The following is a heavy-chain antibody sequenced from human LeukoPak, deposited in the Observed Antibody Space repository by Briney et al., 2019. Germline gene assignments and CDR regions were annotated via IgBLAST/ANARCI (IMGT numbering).Heavy chain of an antibody. V-gene: IGHV4-59*06. CDR3: ARDRDGRRWSLDY. J-gene: IGHJ4*02. Sequence: SETLSLTCTVSGGSISSYYWSWIRQHPGKGLEWIGYIYYSGSTYYNPSLKSRVTISVDTSKNQFSLKLSSVTAADTAVYYCARDRDGRRWSLDYWGQGTLVTVSS. D-gene: IGHD5-24*01. CDR2: IYYSGST. CDR1: GGSISSYY.